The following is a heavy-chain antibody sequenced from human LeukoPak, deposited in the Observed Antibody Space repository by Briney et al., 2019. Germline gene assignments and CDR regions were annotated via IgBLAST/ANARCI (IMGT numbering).Heavy chain of an antibody. D-gene: IGHD6-13*01. CDR3: ARDHHGSSY. CDR1: GGSISSYY. V-gene: IGHV4-59*12. CDR2: IYYSGST. Sequence: SQTLSLTCTVSGGSISSYYWSWIRQPPGKGLEWIGCIYYSGSTDYNPSLKSRVTISVDTSKNQFSLKLSSVTAADTAVYFCARDHHGSSYWGQGTLVAVSS. J-gene: IGHJ4*02.